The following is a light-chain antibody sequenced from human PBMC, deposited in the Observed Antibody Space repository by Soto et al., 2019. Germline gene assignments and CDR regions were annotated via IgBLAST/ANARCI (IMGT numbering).Light chain of an antibody. CDR1: SSNIGSNY. CDR2: RNN. Sequence: QTVVTQPPSASETPGQRVTISCSGSSSNIGSNYVCWYQQLPGTAPKLLIYRNNQRPSGVPDRFSGSKSDTSASLAISGLRSEDEADYYCATWDDSLSGRVFGGGTKLTVL. J-gene: IGLJ3*02. CDR3: ATWDDSLSGRV. V-gene: IGLV1-47*01.